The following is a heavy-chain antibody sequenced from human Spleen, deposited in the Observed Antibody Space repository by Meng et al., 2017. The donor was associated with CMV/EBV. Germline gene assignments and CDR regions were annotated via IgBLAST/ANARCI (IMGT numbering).Heavy chain of an antibody. V-gene: IGHV4-59*01. D-gene: IGHD6-13*01. Sequence: SETLSLTCSVSGGSISSYYWSWTRQPPGKGLEWMGYIYYSGSTNYNPSLKSRVTISVDTSKNQFSLKLSSVTAADTAVYYCARYDLYSSSWYLRYWGQGTLVTVSS. CDR3: ARYDLYSSSWYLRY. CDR2: IYYSGST. CDR1: GGSISSYY. J-gene: IGHJ4*02.